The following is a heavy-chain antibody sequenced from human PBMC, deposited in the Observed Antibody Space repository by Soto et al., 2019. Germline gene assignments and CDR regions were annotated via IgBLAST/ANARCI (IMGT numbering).Heavy chain of an antibody. J-gene: IGHJ2*01. CDR1: GFTFDDYT. V-gene: IGHV3-43*01. D-gene: IGHD5-18*01. CDR2: ISWDGGST. Sequence: EVQLVESGGVVVQPGGSLRLSCAASGFTFDDYTMHWVRQAPGKGLEWVSLISWDGGSTYYADSVKGRFTISRDNSKNSRYLQMNSLKTEDTALYYCAKDRRLSEVQLWSPSSRYFDLWGRGTLVTVSS. CDR3: AKDRRLSEVQLWSPSSRYFDL.